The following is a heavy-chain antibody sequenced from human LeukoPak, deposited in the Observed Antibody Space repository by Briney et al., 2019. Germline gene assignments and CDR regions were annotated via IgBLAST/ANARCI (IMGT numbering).Heavy chain of an antibody. CDR2: ISGSGGST. CDR3: ANTMTFWSGYDY. D-gene: IGHD3-3*01. CDR1: GFTFSSYA. V-gene: IGHV3-23*01. J-gene: IGHJ4*02. Sequence: PGRSLRLSCAASGFTFSSYAMSWVRQAPGKGLEWVSAISGSGGSTYYADSVKGRFTISRDNSKNTLYLQMNSLRAEDTAVYYCANTMTFWSGYDYWGQGTLVTVSS.